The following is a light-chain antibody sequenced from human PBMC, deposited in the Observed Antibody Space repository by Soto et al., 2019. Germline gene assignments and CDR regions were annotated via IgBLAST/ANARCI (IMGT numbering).Light chain of an antibody. CDR3: QQYTSYPPWT. CDR2: KAS. V-gene: IGKV1-5*03. Sequence: DIQMTQSPSTLSASVGDRVTITCRARQSISSWLAWYQQKPGKAPKLLIYKASSLDSGVPSRFSGSGTGTEFTLTISSLQPDDFGTYYCQQYTSYPPWTFGQGTKVEIK. J-gene: IGKJ1*01. CDR1: QSISSW.